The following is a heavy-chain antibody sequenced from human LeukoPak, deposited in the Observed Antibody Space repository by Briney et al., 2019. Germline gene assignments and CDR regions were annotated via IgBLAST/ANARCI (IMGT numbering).Heavy chain of an antibody. D-gene: IGHD3-22*01. Sequence: GSSVKVSCKASGGTFSSYAISWVRQAPGQGLEWMGRINPNSGGTNYAQKFQGRVTMTRDTSISTAYMELSRLRSDDTAVYYCATSRASYYYDSSGEETDYWGQGTLVTVSS. V-gene: IGHV1-2*06. CDR1: GGTFSSYA. J-gene: IGHJ4*02. CDR3: ATSRASYYYDSSGEETDY. CDR2: INPNSGGT.